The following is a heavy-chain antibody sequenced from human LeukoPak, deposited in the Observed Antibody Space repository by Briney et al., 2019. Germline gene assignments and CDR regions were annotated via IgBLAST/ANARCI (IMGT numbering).Heavy chain of an antibody. J-gene: IGHJ4*02. CDR2: ISWNSGSI. D-gene: IGHD3-22*01. V-gene: IGHV3-9*01. Sequence: PGRSLRLSCAASGFTFDDYAMHWVRQAPGKGLEWVSGISWNSGSIGYADSVKGRFTISRDNAKNSLYLQMNSLRAEDTALYYCAGGDYYASSGRFDYWGQGTLVTVSS. CDR3: AGGDYYASSGRFDY. CDR1: GFTFDDYA.